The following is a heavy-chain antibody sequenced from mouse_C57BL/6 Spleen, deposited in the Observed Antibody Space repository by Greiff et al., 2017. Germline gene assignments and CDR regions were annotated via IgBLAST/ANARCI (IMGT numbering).Heavy chain of an antibody. V-gene: IGHV3-6*01. CDR1: GYSITSGYY. CDR2: ISYDGSN. Sequence: ESGPGLVKPSQSLSLTCSVTGYSITSGYYWNWIRQFPGNKLEWMGYISYDGSNNYNPSLKNRISITRYTSKNQFFLKLNSVTTEDTTTYYCARDRRNVGYYFDYGGQGTTLTVSS. J-gene: IGHJ2*01. CDR3: ARDRRNVGYYFDY.